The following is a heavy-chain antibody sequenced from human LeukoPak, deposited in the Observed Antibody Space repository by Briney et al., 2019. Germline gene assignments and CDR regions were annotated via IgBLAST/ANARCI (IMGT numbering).Heavy chain of an antibody. Sequence: ASVKVSCKASGGTFSSYAISWVRQAPGHRLEWMGRIIPILGIANYAQKFQGRVTITADKSTSTAYMELSSLRSEDTAVYYCATLGIAAAGTRNWFDPWGQGTLVTVSS. CDR2: IIPILGIA. J-gene: IGHJ5*02. CDR1: GGTFSSYA. D-gene: IGHD6-13*01. V-gene: IGHV1-69*04. CDR3: ATLGIAAAGTRNWFDP.